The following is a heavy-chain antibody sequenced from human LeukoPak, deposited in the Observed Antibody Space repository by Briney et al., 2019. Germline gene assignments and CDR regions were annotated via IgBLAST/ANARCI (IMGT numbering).Heavy chain of an antibody. Sequence: GGSLRLSCVGSGFTFCRFAMNWVRQAPGKGLMWVSRINTDGSNTHYADSVKGRFTISRDNAKNTLYLQMNGLRVEDTAVYYCVVWGEDRSGHRFDFWGQGTLVTVSS. CDR3: VVWGEDRSGHRFDF. V-gene: IGHV3-74*01. D-gene: IGHD3-22*01. CDR1: GFTFCRFA. CDR2: INTDGSNT. J-gene: IGHJ4*02.